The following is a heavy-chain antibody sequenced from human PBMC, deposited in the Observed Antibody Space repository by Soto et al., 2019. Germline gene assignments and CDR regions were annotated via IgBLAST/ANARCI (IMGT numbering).Heavy chain of an antibody. V-gene: IGHV4-31*03. J-gene: IGHJ4*02. CDR2: IYYSGST. CDR3: ARLLRSPYYFDY. CDR1: GGSISSGGYY. Sequence: PSETLSLTCTVSGGSISSGGYYWSWIRQHPGKGLEWIGYIYYSGSTYYNPSLKSRVTISVDTSKNQFSLKLSSVTAADTAVYYCARLLRSPYYFDYWGQGTLVTVSS. D-gene: IGHD3-3*01.